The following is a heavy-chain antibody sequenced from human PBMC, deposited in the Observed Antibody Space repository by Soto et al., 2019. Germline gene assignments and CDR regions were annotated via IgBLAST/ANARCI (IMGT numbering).Heavy chain of an antibody. CDR3: EKDSPLSGSYKDLDY. V-gene: IGHV3-23*01. Sequence: GGSLRLSCAASGFTFRGYAMTWVRQAPGKGLEWVSALTPGGETTHYIDSVKGRFTISRDNAKNTLYLQMNSLTAADTAVYYCEKDSPLSGSYKDLDYWGQGTLVTVSS. CDR1: GFTFRGYA. CDR2: LTPGGETT. J-gene: IGHJ4*02. D-gene: IGHD1-26*01.